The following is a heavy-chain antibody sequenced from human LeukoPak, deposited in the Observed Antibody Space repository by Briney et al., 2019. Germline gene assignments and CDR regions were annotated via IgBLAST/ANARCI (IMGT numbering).Heavy chain of an antibody. CDR1: GGSISSSSYY. CDR3: ARQPTVTYHYYYMDV. Sequence: PSETLSLTCSVSGGSISSSSYYWGWIRQPPGKGLEWIGTIYYSGSTYYNPSLKSRVTISVDTSKNQFSLKLRSVTAADTAVYYCARQPTVTYHYYYMDVWGKGTTVTVSS. V-gene: IGHV4-39*01. J-gene: IGHJ6*03. CDR2: IYYSGST. D-gene: IGHD4-17*01.